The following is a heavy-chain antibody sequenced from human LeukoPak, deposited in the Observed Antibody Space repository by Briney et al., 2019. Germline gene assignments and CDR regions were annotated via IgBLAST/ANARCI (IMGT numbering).Heavy chain of an antibody. CDR2: INPNSGGT. CDR1: GYTFTGYY. J-gene: IGHJ6*03. Sequence: ASVKVSCKASGYTFTGYYMHWVRQAPGQGLEWMGWINPNSGGTNYAQKFQGRVTMTRDTSISTAYMELSRLRSDDTAVYYCARVGGDYGDYVTNWGISYYYYYMDVWGKGTTATVSS. CDR3: ARVGGDYGDYVTNWGISYYYYYMDV. V-gene: IGHV1-2*02. D-gene: IGHD4-17*01.